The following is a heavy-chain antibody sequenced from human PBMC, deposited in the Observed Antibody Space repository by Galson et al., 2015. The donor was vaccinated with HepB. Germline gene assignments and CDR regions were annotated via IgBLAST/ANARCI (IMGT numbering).Heavy chain of an antibody. J-gene: IGHJ4*02. CDR3: ARGYGGTSVLFDY. Sequence: SLRLSCAASGFTFSNYWMHWVRQAPGKGLVWVSRINSDGSSTIYADSVKGRFAISRDNAKNTLYLQMNSLRAEDTAVYYCARGYGGTSVLFDYWGQGTLVTVSS. D-gene: IGHD4-23*01. CDR1: GFTFSNYW. V-gene: IGHV3-74*01. CDR2: INSDGSST.